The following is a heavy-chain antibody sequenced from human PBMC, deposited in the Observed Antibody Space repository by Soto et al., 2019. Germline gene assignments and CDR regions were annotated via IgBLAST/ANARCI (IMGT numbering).Heavy chain of an antibody. CDR1: GFTFDDYA. V-gene: IGHV3-9*01. CDR3: AKRDYYYGMDV. CDR2: ISWNSGSI. Sequence: PGGSLRLSCAASGFTFDDYAMHWVRQSPGKGLEWVSGISWNSGSIGYADSVKGRLTISRDNAKNSLYLQMHSLRAEDTALYYCAKRDYYYGMDVWGQGTTVTVSS. J-gene: IGHJ6*02.